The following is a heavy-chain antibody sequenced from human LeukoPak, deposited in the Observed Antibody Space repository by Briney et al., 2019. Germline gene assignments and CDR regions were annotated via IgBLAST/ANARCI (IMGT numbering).Heavy chain of an antibody. V-gene: IGHV3-66*01. Sequence: QSGGSLRLSCAASGFTVSSNYMSWVRQAPGKGLEWVSVIYSGGSTYYADSVKGRFTISRDNSKNTLYLQMNSLRAEDTAVYYCARDPISAAGPSGQGMDVWGQGTTVTVSS. D-gene: IGHD6-13*01. CDR3: ARDPISAAGPSGQGMDV. CDR1: GFTVSSNY. CDR2: IYSGGST. J-gene: IGHJ6*02.